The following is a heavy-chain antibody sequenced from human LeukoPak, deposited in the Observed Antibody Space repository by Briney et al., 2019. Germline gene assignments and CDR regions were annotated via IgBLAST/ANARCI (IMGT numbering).Heavy chain of an antibody. J-gene: IGHJ4*02. CDR2: IKVDGSEK. D-gene: IGHD1-26*01. CDR3: ASGSYLSGSSDY. CDR1: GFTFSRYW. Sequence: GGSLRLSCAVSGFTFSRYWMTWVRQAPGKGLEWVANIKVDGSEKYYVDAVKGRFTISRDNTKNSLHLQMNSLRAEDTAVYFCASGSYLSGSSDYWGQGTLVTVSS. V-gene: IGHV3-7*01.